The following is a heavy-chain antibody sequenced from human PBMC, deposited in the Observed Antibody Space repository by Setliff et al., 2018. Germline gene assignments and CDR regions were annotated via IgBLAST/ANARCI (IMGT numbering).Heavy chain of an antibody. Sequence: GGSLRLSCAASGLTFSSDAMTWVRQAPGKGLEWVSIFYDSRGDTYYADSVKGRFTVSKDNSKNTMYLQMNSLRDEDTAIYFCAKCTSWDSHYPYFDYWGQGALVTVSS. CDR1: GLTFSSDA. CDR3: AKCTSWDSHYPYFDY. V-gene: IGHV3-23*03. J-gene: IGHJ4*02. D-gene: IGHD4-4*01. CDR2: FYDSRGDT.